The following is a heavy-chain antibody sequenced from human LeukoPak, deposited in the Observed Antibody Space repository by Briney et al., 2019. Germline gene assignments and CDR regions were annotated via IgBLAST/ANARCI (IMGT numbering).Heavy chain of an antibody. CDR1: GGSISSSSYY. Sequence: TSETLSLTCTVSGGSISSSSYYWGWIRQPPGKGLEWIGSIYYSGSTYYNPSLKSRVTISVDTSKNQFSLKLSSVTAADTAVYYCARDGPKYDFWSGYYNYYYYYMDVWGKGTTVTVSS. D-gene: IGHD3-3*01. CDR3: ARDGPKYDFWSGYYNYYYYYMDV. V-gene: IGHV4-39*07. CDR2: IYYSGST. J-gene: IGHJ6*03.